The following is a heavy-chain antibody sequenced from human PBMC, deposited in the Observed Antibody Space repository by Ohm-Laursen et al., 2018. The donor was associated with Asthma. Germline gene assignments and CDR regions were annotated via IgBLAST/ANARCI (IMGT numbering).Heavy chain of an antibody. CDR1: GAAVSSYSVY. V-gene: IGHV4-61*03. J-gene: IGHJ6*02. D-gene: IGHD1-26*01. Sequence: PGTLSLTCRVSGAAVSSYSVYWSWIRQPPGKGLEWLGYMYNSGSTAYNPSLKSRITISVDTSKNHFSLRLISATAADTAVYYCARSRRGGTYPLYYGMDVWGQGTTVTVTS. CDR2: MYNSGST. CDR3: ARSRRGGTYPLYYGMDV.